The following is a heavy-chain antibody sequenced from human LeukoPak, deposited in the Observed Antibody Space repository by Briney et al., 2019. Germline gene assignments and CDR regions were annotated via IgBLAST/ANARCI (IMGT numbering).Heavy chain of an antibody. CDR1: GFTVSSNY. D-gene: IGHD6-13*01. CDR2: IKTKTDGGTT. CDR3: TRERSSLMGSHFDS. Sequence: GGSLRLSCAASGFTVSSNYMSWVRQAPGKGLEWVGRIKTKTDGGTTDYAAPVKGRFTVLRDDSKNTLYLQMNSLKTEDTAVYYCTRERSSLMGSHFDSWGQGTLVTVSS. J-gene: IGHJ4*02. V-gene: IGHV3-15*01.